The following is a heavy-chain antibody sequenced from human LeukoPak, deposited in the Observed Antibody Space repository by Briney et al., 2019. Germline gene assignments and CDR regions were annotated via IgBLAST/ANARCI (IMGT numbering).Heavy chain of an antibody. D-gene: IGHD3-22*01. J-gene: IGHJ3*02. V-gene: IGHV4-30-4*08. CDR2: IYYSGST. CDR1: GGSISSGDYY. CDR3: ATHSSGYDSGYDAFDI. Sequence: PSETLSLTCTVSGGSISSGDYYWSWIRQPPGKGLEWIGYIYYSGSTYYNPSLKSRVTISVDTSKNRFSLRLSSVTAADTSVYYCATHSSGYDSGYDAFDIWGQGTMVTVSS.